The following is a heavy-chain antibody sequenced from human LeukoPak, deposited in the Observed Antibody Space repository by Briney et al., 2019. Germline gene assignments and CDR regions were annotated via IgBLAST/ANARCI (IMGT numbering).Heavy chain of an antibody. J-gene: IGHJ4*02. Sequence: SGGSLRLSCAASGFTFSSYSMNWVRQAPGKGLEWVSYISSSSSTIYYADSVKGRFTISRDNAKNSLYLQMNSPRAEDTAVYYCARDHLGYHDYWGQGTLVTVSS. V-gene: IGHV3-48*01. D-gene: IGHD6-13*01. CDR2: ISSSSSTI. CDR3: ARDHLGYHDY. CDR1: GFTFSSYS.